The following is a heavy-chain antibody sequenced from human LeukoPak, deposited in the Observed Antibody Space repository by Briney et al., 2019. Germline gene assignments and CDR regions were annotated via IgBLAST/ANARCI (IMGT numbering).Heavy chain of an antibody. V-gene: IGHV1-2*06. CDR3: ARGQPYGDYNWFDL. J-gene: IGHJ5*02. CDR2: INSNAGGT. D-gene: IGHD4-17*01. Sequence: ASVKASCKASGYTFTRYFMHWVRQAPGQALESLGRINSNAGGTTYAQRFQGRVTMTRDTSITTAHMELSRLKSDDTAVYYCARGQPYGDYNWFDLWGQGALVTVSS. CDR1: GYTFTRYF.